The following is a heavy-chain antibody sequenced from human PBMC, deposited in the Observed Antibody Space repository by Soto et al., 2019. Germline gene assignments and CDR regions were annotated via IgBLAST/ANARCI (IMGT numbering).Heavy chain of an antibody. D-gene: IGHD2-2*01. CDR2: ISYDGSNK. CDR3: AKDPGSSTSPLADY. Sequence: QVQLVESGGGVVQPGRSLRLSCAASGFTFSSYGMHWVRQAPGKGLEWVAVISYDGSNKNYADSVKGRFTISRDNSKNTLYLQMNSLRAEDTAVYYCAKDPGSSTSPLADYWGQGTLVTVSS. J-gene: IGHJ4*02. CDR1: GFTFSSYG. V-gene: IGHV3-30*18.